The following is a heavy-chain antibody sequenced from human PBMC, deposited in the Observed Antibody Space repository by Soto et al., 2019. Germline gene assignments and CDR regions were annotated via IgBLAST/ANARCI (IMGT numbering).Heavy chain of an antibody. V-gene: IGHV1-3*01. CDR2: INAGNGNT. D-gene: IGHD6-13*01. CDR1: GYTFTSYA. Sequence: ASVKVSCKASGYTFTSYAMHWVRQAPGQRLEWMGWINAGNGNTKYSQKFQGRVTITRDTSASTAYMELSSLRSEDTAVYYCARDLEESAAARTIYYYGMDVWGQGTTVTVSS. CDR3: ARDLEESAAARTIYYYGMDV. J-gene: IGHJ6*02.